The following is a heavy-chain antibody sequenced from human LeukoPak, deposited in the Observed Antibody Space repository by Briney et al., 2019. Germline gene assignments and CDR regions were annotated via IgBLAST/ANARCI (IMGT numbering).Heavy chain of an antibody. J-gene: IGHJ3*02. CDR2: ISYHGSNK. CDR3: ARDLDYYDSSGYYFSSGAFDI. D-gene: IGHD3-22*01. V-gene: IGHV3-30-3*01. CDR1: GFTFSNYA. Sequence: GGSLRLSCAASGFTFSNYAMHWVRQAPGKGLEWVAVISYHGSNKYYADSVKGRFTISRDNSNNTLYLQMNSLRTGDTAVYYCARDLDYYDSSGYYFSSGAFDIWGQGTMVTVSS.